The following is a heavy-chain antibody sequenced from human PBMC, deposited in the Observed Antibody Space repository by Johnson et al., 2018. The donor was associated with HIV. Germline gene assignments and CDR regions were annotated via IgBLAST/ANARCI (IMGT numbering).Heavy chain of an antibody. CDR1: GSTFSSYG. J-gene: IGHJ3*02. CDR2: IRYDGSIT. V-gene: IGHV3-30*02. Sequence: QVQLVESGGGVVQPGGSLRLSCAASGSTFSSYGMHWVRPAPGQALEWVAFIRYDGSITYSAASVKGRFTISRDNSKNTRYLPMNRRRAEDTAVYSCAKDLMAAAGHDAFDIWGQGTMVTVSS. CDR3: AKDLMAAAGHDAFDI. D-gene: IGHD6-13*01.